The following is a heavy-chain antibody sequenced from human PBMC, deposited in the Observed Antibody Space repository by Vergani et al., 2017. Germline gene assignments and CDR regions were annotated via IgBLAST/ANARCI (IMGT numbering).Heavy chain of an antibody. V-gene: IGHV3-48*04. J-gene: IGHJ4*02. Sequence: EVQLVESGGGLVQPGGSLRLSCAASGFTFSSYSMNWVRQAPGKGLEWVSYISSSSSTIYYADSVNGRFTISRDNARNSLYLQMNSLRAEDTAVYYCARDPHYYDSSGYYCGFDYWGQGTLVTVSS. CDR3: ARDPHYYDSSGYYCGFDY. D-gene: IGHD3-22*01. CDR1: GFTFSSYS. CDR2: ISSSSSTI.